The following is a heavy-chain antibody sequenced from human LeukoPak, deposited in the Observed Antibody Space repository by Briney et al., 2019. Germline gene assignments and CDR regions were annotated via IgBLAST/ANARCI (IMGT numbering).Heavy chain of an antibody. V-gene: IGHV4-34*01. Sequence: SETLSLTCAVYGGSFSDYYWSWIRQPPGKGLEWIGEINHSGDTNYKSSLKSRVTISVDTSKNQFSLKVTSVTAADTAVYYCARGLRDTSGWWGWFDPWGQGTLVTVSS. CDR3: ARGLRDTSGWWGWFDP. CDR1: GGSFSDYY. D-gene: IGHD6-19*01. J-gene: IGHJ5*02. CDR2: INHSGDT.